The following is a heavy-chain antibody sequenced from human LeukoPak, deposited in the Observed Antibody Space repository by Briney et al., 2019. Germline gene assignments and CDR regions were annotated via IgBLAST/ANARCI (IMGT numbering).Heavy chain of an antibody. V-gene: IGHV1-8*01. CDR1: GYTFTSYD. CDR2: MNPNSGNT. D-gene: IGHD3-10*01. CDR3: ARGGSGSYPEDY. J-gene: IGHJ4*02. Sequence: PTASVTVSRKASGYTFTSYDINWVRQATGLGLEWMGWMNPNSGNTGYAQKFQGRVTMTRNTSISTAYMELSSLRSEDTAVYYCARGGSGSYPEDYWGQGTLVTVSS.